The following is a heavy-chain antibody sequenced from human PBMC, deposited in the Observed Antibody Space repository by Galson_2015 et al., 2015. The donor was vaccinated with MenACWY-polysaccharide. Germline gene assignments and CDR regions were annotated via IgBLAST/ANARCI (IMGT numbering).Heavy chain of an antibody. CDR2: IGTAGAT. Sequence: SLRLSCAASGFTFSNYDMHWVRQATGEGLEWVSSIGTAGATYYAGSVKGRFTMSRENAKNSLYLQTNSLRAGDTAVYYCARGVVPAGMLESDWYFGLWGRGTLVTVSS. CDR1: GFTFSNYD. D-gene: IGHD2-2*01. V-gene: IGHV3-13*01. CDR3: ARGVVPAGMLESDWYFGL. J-gene: IGHJ2*01.